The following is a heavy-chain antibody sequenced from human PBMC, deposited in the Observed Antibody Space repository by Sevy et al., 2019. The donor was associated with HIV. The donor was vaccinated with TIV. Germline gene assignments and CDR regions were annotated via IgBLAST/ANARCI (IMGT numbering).Heavy chain of an antibody. CDR3: VRDWVVVVAANYGMDV. D-gene: IGHD2-15*01. CDR2: ISYDGSNK. V-gene: IGHV3-33*01. J-gene: IGHJ6*02. Sequence: GGSLRLSCAASGFTFSSYGIHWVRQAPGKGLEWVAVISYDGSNKYYADSVKGRFTISRDNSKNTLYLQMNSLRAEDTALYYCVRDWVVVVAANYGMDVWGQGTTVTVSS. CDR1: GFTFSSYG.